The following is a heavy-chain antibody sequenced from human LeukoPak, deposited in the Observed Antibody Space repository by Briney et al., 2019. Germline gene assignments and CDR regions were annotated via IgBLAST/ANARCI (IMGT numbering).Heavy chain of an antibody. J-gene: IGHJ6*02. Sequence: GSLRLSCAASGFTFSSYAMSWVRQAPGKGLEWVSAISGSGGSTYYADSVKGRFTISRDNSKNTLYLQMNSLRAEDTAVYYCAKLHLSSGLYYYYGMDVWGQGTTVTVSS. CDR2: ISGSGGST. CDR3: AKLHLSSGLYYYYGMDV. V-gene: IGHV3-23*01. D-gene: IGHD6-19*01. CDR1: GFTFSSYA.